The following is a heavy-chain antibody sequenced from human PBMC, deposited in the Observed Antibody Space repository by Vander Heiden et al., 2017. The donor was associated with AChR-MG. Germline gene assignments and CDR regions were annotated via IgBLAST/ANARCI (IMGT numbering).Heavy chain of an antibody. D-gene: IGHD3-10*01. CDR2: IWYDGSNK. CDR3: ARDSHEMVQGLSYYYMDV. J-gene: IGHJ6*03. CDR1: GFTFRSYG. V-gene: IGHV3-33*01. Sequence: QVQLVESGGGVVQPGRSLRLSCAASGFTFRSYGLHWVRQAPGKGLEWVAVIWYDGSNKYYADSVKGRFTISRDNSKNTLYLQMNSLRAEDTAVYYCARDSHEMVQGLSYYYMDVWGKGTTVTVSS.